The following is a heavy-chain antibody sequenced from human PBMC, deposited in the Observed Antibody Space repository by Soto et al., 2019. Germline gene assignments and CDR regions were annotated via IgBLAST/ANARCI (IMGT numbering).Heavy chain of an antibody. CDR1: GFIFSDFS. V-gene: IGHV3-21*01. J-gene: IGHJ6*02. Sequence: GGSLRLSCAVSGFIFSDFSMNWVRQAPGKGLAWGASIGSSGGYIFYADSVKVRCSISRDNAKKSLGLQINSLRAEDTAVYYCAREKKHQSLGGRFGMDVWGQGTTVTVSS. CDR3: AREKKHQSLGGRFGMDV. D-gene: IGHD2-2*01. CDR2: IGSSGGYI.